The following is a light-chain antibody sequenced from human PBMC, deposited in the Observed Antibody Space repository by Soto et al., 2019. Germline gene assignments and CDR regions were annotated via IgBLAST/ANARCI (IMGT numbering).Light chain of an antibody. CDR1: SSDAGDYDY. CDR3: SSYTISTTYV. Sequence: QSVLTRPASVSGSPGQSLTISCTGTSSDAGDYDYVSWYQQHPGKAPKLMIYEVSNRPSGVSNRFSGSKSGNTASLTISGLQAEDEADYYCSSYTISTTYVFGTGTKLTVL. J-gene: IGLJ1*01. CDR2: EVS. V-gene: IGLV2-14*01.